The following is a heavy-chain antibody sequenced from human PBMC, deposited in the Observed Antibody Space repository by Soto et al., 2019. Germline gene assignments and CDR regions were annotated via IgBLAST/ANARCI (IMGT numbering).Heavy chain of an antibody. CDR1: GGSISSYY. CDR2: MYNSGRT. J-gene: IGHJ4*02. V-gene: IGHV4-59*08. Sequence: SETLPLTCTVSGGSISSYYWTWIRQPPGKGLEWIGFMYNSGRTHYNPSLKSRVTISLDTSKNQFSLNLRSVTAADTAVYYCASMGYHYGSGSYPLDYWGQGTLVTVS. CDR3: ASMGYHYGSGSYPLDY. D-gene: IGHD3-10*01.